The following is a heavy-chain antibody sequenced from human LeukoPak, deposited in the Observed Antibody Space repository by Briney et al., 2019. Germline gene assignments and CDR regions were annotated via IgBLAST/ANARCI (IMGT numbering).Heavy chain of an antibody. V-gene: IGHV4-38-2*01. Sequence: PSETLSLTCAASGYFIGSGQYWGWIRQPPGKGLEWIGNIYHSGTSYYNPSLKSRMHLSIDTSKNQFSLNLTSVNATDTAVYYCVGAYGSGIIRDYWGQGLLVTVSS. CDR2: IYHSGTS. CDR1: GYFIGSGQY. D-gene: IGHD3-10*01. CDR3: VGAYGSGIIRDY. J-gene: IGHJ4*02.